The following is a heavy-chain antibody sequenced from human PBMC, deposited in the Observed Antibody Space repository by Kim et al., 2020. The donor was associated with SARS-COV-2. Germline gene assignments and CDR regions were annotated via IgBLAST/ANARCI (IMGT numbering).Heavy chain of an antibody. CDR3: ARDPRYSGVSDAFDI. CDR1: GFTFSNYA. J-gene: IGHJ3*02. V-gene: IGHV3-30-3*01. CDR2: ISYDGSNK. Sequence: GGSLRLSCAASGFTFSNYAMHWVRQAPGKGLEWVAFISYDGSNKYYADSVKGRFTISRDNSKNTLYVQMNSLRAEDTAIYYCARDPRYSGVSDAFDIWGQGTMVTVYS. D-gene: IGHD1-26*01.